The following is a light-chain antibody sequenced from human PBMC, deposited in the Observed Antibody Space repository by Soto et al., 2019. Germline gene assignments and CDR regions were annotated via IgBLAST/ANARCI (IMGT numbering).Light chain of an antibody. Sequence: EIVLTQSPGTLSLSPGERATLSCRASQSVSSSYLAWYQQKPGQAPRLLIYGASSRATGIPDRFSGSGSGPDFTLNISSLEPEDFAVYYCQQYGSSPPFTFGQGTRLEIK. CDR2: GAS. CDR1: QSVSSSY. CDR3: QQYGSSPPFT. V-gene: IGKV3-20*01. J-gene: IGKJ5*01.